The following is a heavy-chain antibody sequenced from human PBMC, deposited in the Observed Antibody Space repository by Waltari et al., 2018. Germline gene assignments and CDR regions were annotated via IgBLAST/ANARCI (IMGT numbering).Heavy chain of an antibody. Sequence: QVQLQESGPGLVKPSETLSLTCAVSGYSISSGYYRGWIRPPPGKRRKWIGSICTSGSTYYNPSLKSRVTISVDTSKNQFSLKLSSVTAADTAVYYCARGGDFWSGFLLADYYGMDVWGQGTTVTVSS. CDR1: GYSISSGYY. CDR2: ICTSGST. J-gene: IGHJ6*02. V-gene: IGHV4-38-2*01. CDR3: ARGGDFWSGFLLADYYGMDV. D-gene: IGHD3-3*01.